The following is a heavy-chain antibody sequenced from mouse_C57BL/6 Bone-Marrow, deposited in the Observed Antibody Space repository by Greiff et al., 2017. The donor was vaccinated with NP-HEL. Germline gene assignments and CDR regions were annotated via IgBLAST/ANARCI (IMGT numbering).Heavy chain of an antibody. CDR1: GFNIKDAY. D-gene: IGHD1-1*01. V-gene: IGHV14-4*01. J-gene: IGHJ4*01. CDR2: IDPENGDT. Sequence: AQLKESGAELVRPGASVKLSCTASGFNIKDAYMHWVKQRPEQGLEWIGWIDPENGDTEYASKFQGKATITADTSSNTAYLQLSSLTSEDTAVYYCTLVAPMDYWGQGTSVTVSS. CDR3: TLVAPMDY.